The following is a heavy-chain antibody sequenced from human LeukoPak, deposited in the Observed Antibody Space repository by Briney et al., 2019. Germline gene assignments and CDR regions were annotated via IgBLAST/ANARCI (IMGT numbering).Heavy chain of an antibody. CDR2: INHSGST. CDR3: ARVLFGESLDY. V-gene: IGHV4-34*01. CDR1: GGSFSGYY. Sequence: PSETLSLTCAVYGGSFSGYYWSWIRQPPGKGLEWIGEINHSGSTNYNPSLKSRVTISVDTSKNQFSLKLSSVTAADTAVYYCARVLFGESLDYWGQGTLVTVSS. D-gene: IGHD3-10*02. J-gene: IGHJ4*02.